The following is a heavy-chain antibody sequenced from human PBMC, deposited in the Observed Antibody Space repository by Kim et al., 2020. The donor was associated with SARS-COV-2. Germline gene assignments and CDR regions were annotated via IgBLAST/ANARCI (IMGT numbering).Heavy chain of an antibody. Sequence: GGSLRLSCAASGFTVSSNYMSWVRQAPGKGLEWVSVIYSGGSTYYADSVKGRFTTSSDNSKNTLYLQMNSLRAEDTAVYYCASASPWYSSGWHDFDIWG. V-gene: IGHV3-66*01. J-gene: IGHJ3*02. CDR3: ASASPWYSSGWHDFDI. CDR2: IYSGGST. CDR1: GFTVSSNY. D-gene: IGHD6-19*01.